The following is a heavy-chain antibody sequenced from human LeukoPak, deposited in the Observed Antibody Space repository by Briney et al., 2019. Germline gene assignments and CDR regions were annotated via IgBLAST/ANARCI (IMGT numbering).Heavy chain of an antibody. CDR3: ARDTSGGPYFDY. Sequence: GASVKVSCKASGYTFTSYGISWVRQAPGQGLEWVGWISAYNRDTNYAQKVQGRVTLTTDTSTTTAYMELRSLRSDDTAVYYCARDTSGGPYFDYRGQGTLVTVAS. V-gene: IGHV1-18*01. J-gene: IGHJ4*02. D-gene: IGHD4-23*01. CDR2: ISAYNRDT. CDR1: GYTFTSYG.